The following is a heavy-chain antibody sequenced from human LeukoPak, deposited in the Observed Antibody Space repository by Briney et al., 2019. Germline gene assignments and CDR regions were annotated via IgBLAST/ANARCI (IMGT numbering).Heavy chain of an antibody. J-gene: IGHJ6*02. CDR2: ISGSGDST. Sequence: PGGSLRLSCAASGFTFSSYAMSWVRQAPGKGLEWVSAISGSGDSTYYGDSVKGRFTISRDNSKNTLYLQMNSLRSEDTAVYYCAMGILTGYSVYYYYGMDVWGQGTTVTVSS. V-gene: IGHV3-23*01. D-gene: IGHD3-9*01. CDR3: AMGILTGYSVYYYYGMDV. CDR1: GFTFSSYA.